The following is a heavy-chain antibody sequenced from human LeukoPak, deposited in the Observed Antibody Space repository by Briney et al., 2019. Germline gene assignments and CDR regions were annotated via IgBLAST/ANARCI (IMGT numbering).Heavy chain of an antibody. V-gene: IGHV4-59*08. CDR1: GGSISSYY. D-gene: IGHD2-15*01. CDR2: IYYSGST. CDR3: ARMAVAEEYLQH. Sequence: SETLSLTCTVSGGSISSYYWSWIRQPPGKGLEWIGYIYYSGSTNYNPSLKSRVTISVDTSKNQFSLKLSSVTAADTAVYYCARMAVAEEYLQHWGQGTLVTVSS. J-gene: IGHJ1*01.